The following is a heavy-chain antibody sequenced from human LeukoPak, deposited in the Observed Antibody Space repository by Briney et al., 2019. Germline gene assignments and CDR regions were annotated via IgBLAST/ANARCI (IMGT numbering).Heavy chain of an antibody. CDR2: INTYNGNT. D-gene: IGHD2-15*01. CDR1: GYTFTTFG. J-gene: IGHJ4*02. V-gene: IGHV1-18*01. CDR3: ARLGSDCGGGNCY. Sequence: ASVKVSCKASGYTFTTFGITWVRQAHGQGLEWMGWINTYNGNTNYAQNLQGRVTMTTDTSTSTAYMELRSLTSDDTAVYYCARLGSDCGGGNCYWGQGTLVTVSS.